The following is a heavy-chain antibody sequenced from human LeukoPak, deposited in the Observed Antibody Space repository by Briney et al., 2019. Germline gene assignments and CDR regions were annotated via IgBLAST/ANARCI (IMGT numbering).Heavy chain of an antibody. J-gene: IGHJ4*02. D-gene: IGHD5-24*01. V-gene: IGHV3-11*01. CDR1: GFTFSDYD. CDR3: AREAAEMATIDYDFDY. Sequence: GGSLRLSCAAAGFTFSDYDMSWIRQAPGKGLEWVSSISSSGSTIYYADSVKGRFTISRDNAKNSLYLQMNSLRAEDTAVYYCAREAAEMATIDYDFDYWGQGTLVTVSS. CDR2: ISSSGSTI.